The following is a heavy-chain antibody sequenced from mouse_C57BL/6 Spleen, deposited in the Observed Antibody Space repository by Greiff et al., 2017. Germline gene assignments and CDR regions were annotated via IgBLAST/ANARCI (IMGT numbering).Heavy chain of an antibody. D-gene: IGHD1-3*01. CDR1: GYTFTSYW. Sequence: QVQLQQPGTELVKPGASVKLSCKASGYTFTSYWMNWVKQRPGQGLEWIGNINPSNGGTNYNEKFKSKATLTVDKSSSTAYMQHSSLTSEDSAVYYWSRGDGGSYCFAMGYWGQVTSVTVSS. CDR2: INPSNGGT. V-gene: IGHV1-53*01. CDR3: SRGDGGSYCFAMGY. J-gene: IGHJ4*01.